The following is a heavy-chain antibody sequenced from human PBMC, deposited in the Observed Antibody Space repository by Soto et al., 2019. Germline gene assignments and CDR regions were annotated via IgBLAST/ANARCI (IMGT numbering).Heavy chain of an antibody. J-gene: IGHJ6*02. D-gene: IGHD2-2*01. CDR3: ASLYCSGTSCRVYYYYGMDV. V-gene: IGHV3-11*01. Sequence: KTGGSLRLSCAASGFTFSDYYMSWIRQAPGKGLEWVSYISSSGNTIYYADSVKGRFTISRDNAKNSLYLQMNSRRVEDTAVYYCASLYCSGTSCRVYYYYGMDVWGQGTTVTVSS. CDR1: GFTFSDYY. CDR2: ISSSGNTI.